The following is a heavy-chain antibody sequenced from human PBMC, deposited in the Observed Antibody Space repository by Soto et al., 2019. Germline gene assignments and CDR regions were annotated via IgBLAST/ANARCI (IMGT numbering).Heavy chain of an antibody. D-gene: IGHD2-15*01. CDR1: GGSISSYY. Sequence: SETLSLTCTVSGGSISSYYWSWIRQPPGKGLEWIGYIYYTGSTNYNPSLKSRVTISVDTSKNQFSLKLGSVTAADTAVYFCTRGSSYGDYCSGGSCYSEWVGYYYMDVWGKGTTVTVSS. CDR2: IYYTGST. J-gene: IGHJ6*03. CDR3: TRGSSYGDYCSGGSCYSEWVGYYYMDV. V-gene: IGHV4-59*01.